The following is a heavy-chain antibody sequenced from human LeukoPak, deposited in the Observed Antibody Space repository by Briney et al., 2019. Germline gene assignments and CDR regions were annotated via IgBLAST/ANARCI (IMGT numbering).Heavy chain of an antibody. V-gene: IGHV3-21*01. J-gene: IGHJ4*02. CDR3: ARGSDIVVVPAAMIGY. Sequence: PGGSLRLSCAASGFTFSSYSMNWVRQAPGKGLEWVSSISSSSNYIYYADSVKGRFTISRDNAKNSLYLQMNSLRAEDTAVYYCARGSDIVVVPAAMIGYWGQGTLVTVSS. CDR1: GFTFSSYS. D-gene: IGHD2-2*01. CDR2: ISSSSNYI.